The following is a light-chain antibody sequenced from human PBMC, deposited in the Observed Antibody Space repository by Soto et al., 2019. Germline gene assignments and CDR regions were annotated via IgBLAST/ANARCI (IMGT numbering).Light chain of an antibody. V-gene: IGKV2-30*02. CDR3: MQGTHWPRT. J-gene: IGKJ1*01. Sequence: DVVVTQSPLSLPVTLGQPASISCRSSQSLVHSDGNTYLNWYQQRSGQSPRRLIYRVSNRDSGVPDRFSGSGSGAIFTLNISREEAEDVGIYYCMQGTHWPRTFGQGTKVEIK. CDR1: QSLVHSDGNTY. CDR2: RVS.